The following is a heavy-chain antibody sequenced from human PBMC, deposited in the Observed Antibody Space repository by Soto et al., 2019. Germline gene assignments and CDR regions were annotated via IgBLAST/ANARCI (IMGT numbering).Heavy chain of an antibody. CDR1: GGSIRSYY. D-gene: IGHD3-10*01. Sequence: PSETLSLTCNVSGGSIRSYYWNWIRQPPGKTLEWIGDVYYSGSANYNPSLKSRVTISVDMSRNQFSLKLNSVTAADTAVYYCARGSMVRGPIPFDYWGQGTLVTVSS. J-gene: IGHJ4*02. CDR2: VYYSGSA. CDR3: ARGSMVRGPIPFDY. V-gene: IGHV4-59*01.